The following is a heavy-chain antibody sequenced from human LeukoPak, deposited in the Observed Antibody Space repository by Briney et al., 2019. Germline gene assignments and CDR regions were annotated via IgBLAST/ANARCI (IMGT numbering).Heavy chain of an antibody. CDR1: GGSINNYY. V-gene: IGHV4-59*01. J-gene: IGHJ4*02. CDR3: ARGHIRGREIDY. CDR2: IYYSGST. D-gene: IGHD1-14*01. Sequence: SETLSLTCTVSGGSINNYYRSWIRQPPGKGLEWLGYIYYSGSTKYNPSLKSRVSLSVDTSKNQFSLNLTSVTAADTAVYYCARGHIRGREIDYWGQGTLVTVSS.